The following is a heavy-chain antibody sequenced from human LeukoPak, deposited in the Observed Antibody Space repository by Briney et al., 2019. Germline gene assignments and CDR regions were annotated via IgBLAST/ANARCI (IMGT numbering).Heavy chain of an antibody. Sequence: KTSETLSLTCAVYGGSFSGYYWSWIRQPPGKGLEWIGEINHSGSTNYNPSLKSRVTISVDTSKNQFSLKLSSGTAADTAVYYCARGPGYYYFRGQYNWFDPWGQGALVTVSS. D-gene: IGHD3-22*01. V-gene: IGHV4-34*01. J-gene: IGHJ5*02. CDR1: GGSFSGYY. CDR3: ARGPGYYYFRGQYNWFDP. CDR2: INHSGST.